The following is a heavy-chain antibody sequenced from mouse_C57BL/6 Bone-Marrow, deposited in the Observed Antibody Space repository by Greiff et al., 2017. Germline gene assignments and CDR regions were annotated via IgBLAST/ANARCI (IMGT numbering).Heavy chain of an antibody. J-gene: IGHJ1*03. Sequence: QVQLQQPGAELVRPGTSVKLSCMASGYTFTSYWMHWVKQRPGQGLEWIGVIDPSDSYTNYNQKFKGKATLTVDTSSSTAYMQLSSLTSEDSAVYYCARSYYGSPYWYFDVWGTGTTVTVSS. V-gene: IGHV1-59*01. D-gene: IGHD1-1*01. CDR3: ARSYYGSPYWYFDV. CDR1: GYTFTSYW. CDR2: IDPSDSYT.